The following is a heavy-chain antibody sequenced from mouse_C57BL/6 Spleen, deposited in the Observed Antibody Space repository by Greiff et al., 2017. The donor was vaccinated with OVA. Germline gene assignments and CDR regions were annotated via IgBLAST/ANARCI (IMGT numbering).Heavy chain of an antibody. CDR3: ARAYYGSRNWYFDV. V-gene: IGHV1-59*01. CDR1: GYTFTSYW. D-gene: IGHD1-1*01. CDR2: IDPSDSYT. Sequence: VQLQQPGAELVRPGTSVKLSCKASGYTFTSYWMHWVKQRPGQGLEWIGVIDPSDSYTNYNQKFKGKATLTVDTSSSTAYMQLSSLTSEDSAVYYCARAYYGSRNWYFDVWGTGTTVTVSS. J-gene: IGHJ1*03.